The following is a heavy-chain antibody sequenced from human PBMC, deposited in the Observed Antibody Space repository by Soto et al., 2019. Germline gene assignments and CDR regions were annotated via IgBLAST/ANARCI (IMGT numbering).Heavy chain of an antibody. Sequence: ASVKVSCKTSGYTFSNYGITWVRQAPVQPLEWLGWISLYSDGTNYAQKFQGRVSMTTDTSTTTAYMELMSLRSDDTAVYYCARVVPGAEAWFGPWGQGTLVNVSS. D-gene: IGHD2-2*01. CDR1: GYTFSNYG. CDR3: ARVVPGAEAWFGP. J-gene: IGHJ5*02. CDR2: ISLYSDGT. V-gene: IGHV1-18*01.